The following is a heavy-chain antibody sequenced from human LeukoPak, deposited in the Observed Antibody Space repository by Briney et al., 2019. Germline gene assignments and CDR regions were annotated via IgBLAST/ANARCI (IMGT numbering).Heavy chain of an antibody. CDR2: ISSSSSYI. V-gene: IGHV3-21*01. CDR3: ARVGLAFGGVDY. Sequence: GGSLRLSCTASGLTFCSYSMNWVRQAPGKGLEWVSSISSSSSYIYYADSVKGRCTISRDNAKNSLYLQMNSLRAEDTAVYYCARVGLAFGGVDYWGQGTLVTVSS. D-gene: IGHD3-10*01. J-gene: IGHJ4*02. CDR1: GLTFCSYS.